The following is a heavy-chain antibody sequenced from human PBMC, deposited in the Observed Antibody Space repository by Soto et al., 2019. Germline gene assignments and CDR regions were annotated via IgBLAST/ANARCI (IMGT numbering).Heavy chain of an antibody. CDR2: IIPIFGTA. CDR3: ARTPTRNYADYYYGMDV. D-gene: IGHD4-4*01. V-gene: IGHV1-69*13. CDR1: GGTFSSYA. Sequence: SVKVSCKASGGTFSSYAISWVRQAPGQGLEWMGGIIPIFGTANYAQKFQGRVTITADESTSTAYMELSSLRSEDTAVYYCARTPTRNYADYYYGMDVWGQGTTVTVSS. J-gene: IGHJ6*02.